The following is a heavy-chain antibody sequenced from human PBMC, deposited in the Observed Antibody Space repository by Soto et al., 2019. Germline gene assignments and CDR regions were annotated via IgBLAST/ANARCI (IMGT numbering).Heavy chain of an antibody. CDR2: INKDGSQK. J-gene: IGHJ4*02. CDR3: VRELGLAY. Sequence: HPGGSLRLSCSASGVTLSNYWMTWVRQAPGKGLEWVANINKDGSQKNYVDSVKGRFTIARDNGQNSLSLQINSLRVEDTAVYYCVRELGLAYWGQGALVTVSS. D-gene: IGHD7-27*01. CDR1: GVTLSNYW. V-gene: IGHV3-7*03.